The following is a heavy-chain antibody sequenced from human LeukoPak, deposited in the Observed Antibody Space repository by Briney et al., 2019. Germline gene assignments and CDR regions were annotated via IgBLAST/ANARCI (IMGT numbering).Heavy chain of an antibody. Sequence: PGGSLRLSCAASGFSFSNYAMSWVRQAPGKGLEWVSAISGSGGNTYNADSVKGRFTISRDNSKNTLYLQMSSLRAEDTAVYYCAKSYNGYESKPDYWGQGTLVTVSS. CDR1: GFSFSNYA. J-gene: IGHJ4*02. D-gene: IGHD5-12*01. CDR3: AKSYNGYESKPDY. V-gene: IGHV3-23*01. CDR2: ISGSGGNT.